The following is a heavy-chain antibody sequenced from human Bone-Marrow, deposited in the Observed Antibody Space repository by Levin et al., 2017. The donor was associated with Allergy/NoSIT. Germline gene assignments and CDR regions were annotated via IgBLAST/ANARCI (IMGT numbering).Heavy chain of an antibody. J-gene: IGHJ4*02. Sequence: GASVKVSCKASGYTFTGYYMHWVRQAPGQGLEWMGRINPNSGDTNYAQNFQGRVTMTRDTSISTAYMELSRLRSDDTAVYCCAKVGCYSTTCHSRYFDYWGQGTLVTVSS. V-gene: IGHV1-2*06. CDR2: INPNSGDT. CDR1: GYTFTGYY. D-gene: IGHD2-2*02. CDR3: AKVGCYSTTCHSRYFDY.